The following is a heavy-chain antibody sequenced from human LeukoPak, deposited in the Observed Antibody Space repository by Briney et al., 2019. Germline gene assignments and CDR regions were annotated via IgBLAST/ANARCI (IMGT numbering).Heavy chain of an antibody. D-gene: IGHD3-22*01. CDR1: GFIVSSNF. CDR3: ATYDTSGYFFAY. CDR2: ICSDGTT. Sequence: GGSLRLSCAASGFIVSSNFMSWVRQAPGKGLEWVSLICSDGTTYYADPVKGRFTISRDNSKNTLFLQMNNLGAEDTAEYYCATYDTSGYFFAYWGQGTLVTVSS. J-gene: IGHJ4*02. V-gene: IGHV3-53*01.